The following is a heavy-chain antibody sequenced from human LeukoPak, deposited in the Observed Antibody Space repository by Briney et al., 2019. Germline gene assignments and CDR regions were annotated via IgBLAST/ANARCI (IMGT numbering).Heavy chain of an antibody. CDR1: GYIFTTYW. D-gene: IGHD6-13*01. J-gene: IGHJ4*02. Sequence: GESLKISCKGSGYIFTTYWIGWVRQMPGKGLEWMGIIYPGDSDPRYSPSFQGQVTIPADKSISTAYLQWSSLKASDSAMYYCVRHGLGSSWFGFDYWGQGTLLTVSS. CDR2: IYPGDSDP. CDR3: VRHGLGSSWFGFDY. V-gene: IGHV5-51*01.